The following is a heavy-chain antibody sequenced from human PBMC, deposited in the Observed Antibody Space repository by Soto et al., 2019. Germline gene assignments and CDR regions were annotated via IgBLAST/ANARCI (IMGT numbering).Heavy chain of an antibody. Sequence: GASVKVSCKASGGTFSSYAISWVRQAPGQGLEWMGGIIPIFGTANYAQKFQGRVTITADESTSTAYMELSSLRSEDTAVYYCARGAGDYVIGYYCYGMDVWGQGTTVTVSS. CDR3: ARGAGDYVIGYYCYGMDV. CDR1: GGTFSSYA. J-gene: IGHJ6*02. CDR2: IIPIFGTA. V-gene: IGHV1-69*13. D-gene: IGHD4-17*01.